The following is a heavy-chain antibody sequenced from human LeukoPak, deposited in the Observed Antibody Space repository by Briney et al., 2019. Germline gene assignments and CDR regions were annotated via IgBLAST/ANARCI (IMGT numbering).Heavy chain of an antibody. D-gene: IGHD3-10*01. CDR2: ISSSSSTI. CDR1: GFTFSSYS. Sequence: PGGSLRLSCAASGFTFSSYSMNWVRQAPGKGLEWVSYISSSSSTIYYADSVKGRFTISRDNAKNSLYLQMNGLRAEDTAVYYCARVGGGVRGVITDDYWGQGTLVTVSS. CDR3: ARVGGGVRGVITDDY. V-gene: IGHV3-48*01. J-gene: IGHJ4*02.